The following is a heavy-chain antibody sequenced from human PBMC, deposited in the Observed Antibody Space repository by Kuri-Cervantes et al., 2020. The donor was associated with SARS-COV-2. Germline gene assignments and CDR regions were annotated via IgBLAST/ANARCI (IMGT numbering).Heavy chain of an antibody. D-gene: IGHD6-13*01. CDR1: GYTFTSYG. Sequence: ASVKVSCKASGYTFTSYGISWVRQAPGQGPEWMGWISAYNGNTNYAQKLQGRVTMTTDTSTSTAYMELRSLRSDDTAVYYCARRGPIEQQLVRGYYYMDVWGKGTTVTVSS. CDR3: ARRGPIEQQLVRGYYYMDV. CDR2: ISAYNGNT. V-gene: IGHV1-18*01. J-gene: IGHJ6*03.